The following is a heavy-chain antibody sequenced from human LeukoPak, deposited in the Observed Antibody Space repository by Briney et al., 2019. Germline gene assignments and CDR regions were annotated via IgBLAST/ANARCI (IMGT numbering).Heavy chain of an antibody. D-gene: IGHD3-22*01. CDR2: ISWDGGSR. CDR3: AKDLDSSGYRFYFRH. J-gene: IGHJ1*01. Sequence: XXAPGXGXXXVSLISWDGGSRDYADSVKGRFTISRDNSKNSLYLQMNSLRTEDTALYYCAKDLDSSGYRFYFRHWGQGTLVTVSS. V-gene: IGHV3-43*01.